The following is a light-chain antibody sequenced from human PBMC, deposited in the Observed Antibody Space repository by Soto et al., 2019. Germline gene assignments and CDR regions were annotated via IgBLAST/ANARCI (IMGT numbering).Light chain of an antibody. Sequence: DILMTQSPSTLSASVGDKVTITCRASQSISTWLAWYQKKSGKAPKLLIYDASCLERGVPSRFSGSGSGSEFTLTINGLQPDDFATYYCLQYHTSSRPFGQGTRVEI. V-gene: IGKV1-5*01. CDR2: DAS. J-gene: IGKJ1*01. CDR3: LQYHTSSRP. CDR1: QSISTW.